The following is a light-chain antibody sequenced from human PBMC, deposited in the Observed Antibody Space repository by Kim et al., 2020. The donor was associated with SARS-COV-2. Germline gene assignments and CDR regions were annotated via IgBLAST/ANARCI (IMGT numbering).Light chain of an antibody. J-gene: IGLJ2*01. CDR1: SSNIGNND. CDR2: DNN. Sequence: GPKVPSSCSGGSSNIGNNDVSWYQQLPGTAPKLLIYDNNKRPSGIPDRFSGSKSGTSATLGITGLQTGDEADYYCGTWDSSLSAVVFGGGTQLTVL. V-gene: IGLV1-51*01. CDR3: GTWDSSLSAVV.